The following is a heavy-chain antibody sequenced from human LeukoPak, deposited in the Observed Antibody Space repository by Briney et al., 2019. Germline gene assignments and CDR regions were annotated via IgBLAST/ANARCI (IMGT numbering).Heavy chain of an antibody. J-gene: IGHJ4*02. Sequence: SETLSLTCTLSGGSISSSSYYWGWIRQPAGKGLERIGSISYRGATFYNPSPKSRVPISVDTSKNQFFLEVSSVTAADTAVYYCARGPHPGGAGYNLIDHWGQGNLVTVSP. CDR2: ISYRGAT. D-gene: IGHD5-24*01. CDR1: GGSISSSSYY. CDR3: ARGPHPGGAGYNLIDH. V-gene: IGHV4-39*01.